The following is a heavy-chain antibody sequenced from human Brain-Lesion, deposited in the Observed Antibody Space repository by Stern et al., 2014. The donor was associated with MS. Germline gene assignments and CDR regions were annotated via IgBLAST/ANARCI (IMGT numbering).Heavy chain of an antibody. CDR1: GGSVSSTNW. D-gene: IGHD2/OR15-2a*01. CDR3: ARERQQYCNSEGCSYWYFDL. CDR2: IHHSGAS. V-gene: IGHV4-4*02. J-gene: IGHJ2*01. Sequence: QVQLQESGPGLVKPSGTLSLTCAVSGGSVSSTNWWSWVRQSPGKGLEWIGKIHHSGASNYRPSLRGRVPISLDNSKNPLSLHLTSVTAADTAVYYCARERQQYCNSEGCSYWYFDLWGRGTLVTVSS.